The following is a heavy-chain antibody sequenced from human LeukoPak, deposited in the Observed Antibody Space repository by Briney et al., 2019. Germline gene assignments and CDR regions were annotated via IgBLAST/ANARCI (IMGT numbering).Heavy chain of an antibody. CDR1: GGSISNSFYY. Sequence: SETLSLTCTVSGGSISNSFYYWGWIRQPPGKGLEWIGSINYSGSTYYNPSLKSRVTMSVDTSKNQFSLKLSSVTAADTAVYYRARDTYIYGSSAYYFDYWGQGTLVSVSS. CDR2: INYSGST. J-gene: IGHJ4*02. V-gene: IGHV4-39*07. CDR3: ARDTYIYGSSAYYFDY. D-gene: IGHD5-18*01.